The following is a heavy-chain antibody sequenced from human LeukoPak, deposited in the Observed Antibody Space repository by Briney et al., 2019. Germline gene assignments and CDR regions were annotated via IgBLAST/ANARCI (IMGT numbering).Heavy chain of an antibody. CDR2: MNPNSGDT. V-gene: IGHV1-8*01. Sequence: ASVKVSCKASGYSFTSYDIHWVRQATGQGLEWMGWMNPNSGDTGYAQKFQGRVTMTSDTSARTVYMELSSLRSEDTAIYYCARIRDGYNDAYDIWGQGTVVTVPS. J-gene: IGHJ3*02. CDR1: GYSFTSYD. CDR3: ARIRDGYNDAYDI. D-gene: IGHD5-24*01.